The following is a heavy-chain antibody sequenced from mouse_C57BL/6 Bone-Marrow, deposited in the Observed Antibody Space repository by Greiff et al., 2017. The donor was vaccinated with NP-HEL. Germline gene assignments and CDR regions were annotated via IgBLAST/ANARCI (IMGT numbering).Heavy chain of an antibody. V-gene: IGHV5-9*01. CDR2: ISGGGGNT. CDR3: ARQGRLYYDYDDYAMDY. Sequence: EVKLVESGGGLVKPGGSLKLSCAASGFTFSSYTMSWVRQTPEKRLEWVATISGGGGNTYYPDSVKGRFTISRDNAKNTLYLQMSSLRSEDTALYYCARQGRLYYDYDDYAMDYWGQGTSVTVSS. D-gene: IGHD2-4*01. CDR1: GFTFSSYT. J-gene: IGHJ4*01.